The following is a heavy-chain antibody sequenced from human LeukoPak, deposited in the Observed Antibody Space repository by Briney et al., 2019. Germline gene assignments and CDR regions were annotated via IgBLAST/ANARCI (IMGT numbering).Heavy chain of an antibody. Sequence: ASVKVSCKASGYTFTGYYMHWVRQAPGQGLEWMGWINPNSGGTNYAQKFQGRVTMTRDTSISTAYMELSRLRSDDTAVYYCARGRLIQLWQRDYYYYMDAWGKGTTVTVSS. CDR2: INPNSGGT. CDR1: GYTFTGYY. J-gene: IGHJ6*03. D-gene: IGHD5-18*01. V-gene: IGHV1-2*02. CDR3: ARGRLIQLWQRDYYYYMDA.